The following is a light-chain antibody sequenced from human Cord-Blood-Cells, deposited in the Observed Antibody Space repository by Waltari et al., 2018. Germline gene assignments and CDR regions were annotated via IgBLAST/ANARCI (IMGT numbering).Light chain of an antibody. J-gene: IGLJ3*02. CDR1: SSDVGGYNY. CDR3: CSYAGSPWV. V-gene: IGLV2-11*01. Sequence: QSALTQPRSVSGSPGQSVTISSTGTSSDVGGYNYFSWYQQHPGKAPKLMIYDVSKRPSGVPDRFSGSKSGNTASLTISGLQAEDEADYYCCSYAGSPWVFGGGTKLTVL. CDR2: DVS.